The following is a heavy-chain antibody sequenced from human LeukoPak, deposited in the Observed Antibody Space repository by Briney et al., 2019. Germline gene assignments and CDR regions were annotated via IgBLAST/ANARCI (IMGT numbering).Heavy chain of an antibody. Sequence: SETLSLTCTVSGGSISSYYWSWIRQPPGKGLEWVGYFYYSGSPNYNPSLKSRVIISVDTSKNQFSLKLSSVTAADTAVYYCARHRGWYCSGGGCFPEYFQHWRQGTLVTVSS. CDR3: ARHRGWYCSGGGCFPEYFQH. D-gene: IGHD2-15*01. CDR1: GGSISSYY. CDR2: FYYSGSP. J-gene: IGHJ1*01. V-gene: IGHV4-59*08.